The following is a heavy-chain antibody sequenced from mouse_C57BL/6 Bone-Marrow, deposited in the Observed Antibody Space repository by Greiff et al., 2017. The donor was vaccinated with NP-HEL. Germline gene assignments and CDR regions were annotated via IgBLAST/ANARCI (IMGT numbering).Heavy chain of an antibody. V-gene: IGHV5-17*01. CDR1: GFTFSDYG. D-gene: IGHD1-1*01. Sequence: EVNLVESGGGLVKPGGSLKLSCAASGFTFSDYGMHWVRQAPEKGLEWVAYISSGSSTIYYADTVKGRFTISRDNAKNTLFLQMTSLRSEDTAMYYCARHYYGSSYQAMDYWGQGTSVTVSS. CDR3: ARHYYGSSYQAMDY. J-gene: IGHJ4*01. CDR2: ISSGSSTI.